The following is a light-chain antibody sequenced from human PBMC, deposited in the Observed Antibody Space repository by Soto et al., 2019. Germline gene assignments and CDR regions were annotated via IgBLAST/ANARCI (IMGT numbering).Light chain of an antibody. CDR1: SSDVGGYNY. CDR2: DVS. Sequence: QSVLTQPASVSGSPGQWITISCTGTSSDVGGYNYVSWYQQLPGKAPKLMIYDVSDRPSGVSNRFSGSKSGNTASLTISGLQAEDEADYYCSSYTSSSLYVFGTGTKVTVL. V-gene: IGLV2-14*01. CDR3: SSYTSSSLYV. J-gene: IGLJ1*01.